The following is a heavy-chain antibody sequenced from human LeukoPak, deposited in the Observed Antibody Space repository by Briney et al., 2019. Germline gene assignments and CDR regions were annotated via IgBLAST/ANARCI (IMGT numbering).Heavy chain of an antibody. J-gene: IGHJ4*02. CDR1: GYTFTSYG. Sequence: ASVKVSCKASGYTFTSYGISWVRQAPGQGLEWMGWISAYNGNTNYAQKLQGRVTMTTDTSTSTAYMEPRSLRSDDTAVYYCARGCRSYYGSGSCLSYWGQGTLVTVSS. D-gene: IGHD3-10*01. CDR2: ISAYNGNT. V-gene: IGHV1-18*01. CDR3: ARGCRSYYGSGSCLSY.